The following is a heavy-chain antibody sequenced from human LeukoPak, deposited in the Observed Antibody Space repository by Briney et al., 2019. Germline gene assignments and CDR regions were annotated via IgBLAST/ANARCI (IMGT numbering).Heavy chain of an antibody. J-gene: IGHJ4*02. CDR3: VGLHDTNGYYFY. CDR1: GNSFSSGYY. V-gene: IGHV4-38-2*01. D-gene: IGHD3-22*01. Sequence: SETLSLTCAVTGNSFSSGYYWGWIRQPPGKGLEWIGSIYHSGSIYYNPSLKSRVTISVDTSKNRFSLKLSSVTAADTAVYYCVGLHDTNGYYFYWGQGALVTVSS. CDR2: IYHSGSI.